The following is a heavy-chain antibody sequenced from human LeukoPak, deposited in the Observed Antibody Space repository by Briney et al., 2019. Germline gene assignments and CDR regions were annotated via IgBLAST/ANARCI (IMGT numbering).Heavy chain of an antibody. CDR2: IRNKANSYTT. V-gene: IGHV3-72*01. CDR3: VRAGTTVTPYYFDY. CDR1: GFTFSAHY. J-gene: IGHJ4*02. D-gene: IGHD4-17*01. Sequence: PGGSLRLSCTASGFTFSAHYMDWVRQAPGKGLEWVARIRNKANSYTTEYAASVKGRFTISRDDSRTSTYLQMNSLKTEDTAVYFCVRAGTTVTPYYFDYWGQGTLVTVSS.